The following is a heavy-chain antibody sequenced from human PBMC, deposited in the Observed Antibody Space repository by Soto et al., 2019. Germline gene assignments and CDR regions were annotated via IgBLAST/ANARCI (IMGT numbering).Heavy chain of an antibody. CDR3: ARVMTTFGVVSKGPDH. CDR2: ISTYNGNT. Sequence: QVQLVQSGDEVKKPGASVKVSCKASGYPFTTYGITWVRQAPGQGLECMGWISTYNGNTNYAQSLQGRVTMTKETSSIRAYMDLRSLRSDDKGVYYCARVMTTFGVVSKGPDHWGEGALITLSS. V-gene: IGHV1-18*04. J-gene: IGHJ4*02. CDR1: GYPFTTYG. D-gene: IGHD3-3*01.